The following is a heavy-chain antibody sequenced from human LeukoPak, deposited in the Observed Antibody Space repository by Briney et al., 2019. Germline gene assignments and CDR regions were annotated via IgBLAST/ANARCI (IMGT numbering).Heavy chain of an antibody. V-gene: IGHV4-59*01. Sequence: SETLSLTCTVSGGSISSYYWSWIRQPPGNGLEWIGYIYYSGSTNYNPSLKSRVTISVDTSKNQFSLKLSSVTAADTAVYYCARDWASGWGATYYYGMDVWGQGTTVTVSS. CDR1: GGSISSYY. CDR3: ARDWASGWGATYYYGMDV. J-gene: IGHJ6*02. CDR2: IYYSGST. D-gene: IGHD6-19*01.